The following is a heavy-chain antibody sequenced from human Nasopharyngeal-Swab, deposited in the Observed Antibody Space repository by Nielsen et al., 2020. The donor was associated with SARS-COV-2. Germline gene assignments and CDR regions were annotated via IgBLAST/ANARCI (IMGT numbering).Heavy chain of an antibody. CDR3: ARGRRDITGTTGGGWYFDL. CDR2: IYHSGST. Sequence: SETLSLTCAVYGGSFSGYYWSWIRQPPGKGLEWIGEIYHSGSTNYNPSLKSRVTISVDKSKNQFSLKLSSVTAADTAVYYCARGRRDITGTTGGGWYFDLWCRGTLVTVSS. V-gene: IGHV4-34*01. J-gene: IGHJ2*01. CDR1: GGSFSGYY. D-gene: IGHD1-7*01.